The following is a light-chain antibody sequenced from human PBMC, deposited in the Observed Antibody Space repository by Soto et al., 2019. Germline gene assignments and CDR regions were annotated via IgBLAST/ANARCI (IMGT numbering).Light chain of an antibody. V-gene: IGKV1-5*03. CDR3: QQYNSYSWT. CDR2: KAS. CDR1: QSISNW. J-gene: IGKJ1*01. Sequence: DIQMTQSPSTLSASVADRVSIAFRASQSISNWLAWYQQKPGKAPKLLIYKASSLESGVPSRFSGSGSGTEFTLTISSLQPDDFATYYCQQYNSYSWTFGQGTKVDIK.